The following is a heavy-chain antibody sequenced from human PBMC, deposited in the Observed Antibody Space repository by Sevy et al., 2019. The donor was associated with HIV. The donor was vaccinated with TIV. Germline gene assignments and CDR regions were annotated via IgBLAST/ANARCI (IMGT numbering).Heavy chain of an antibody. V-gene: IGHV3-7*01. CDR1: GFTFSSYW. D-gene: IGHD2-2*03. J-gene: IGHJ6*02. CDR3: ARDDGDCSSTSCYVYYYGMDV. CDR2: INRDGSTK. Sequence: GGSLRLSCAASGFTFSSYWMTWVRQAPGKGLEWVANINRDGSTKNYVDSVKGRFTISRDNAKNSLYLQMNSLRDEDTAVYYCARDDGDCSSTSCYVYYYGMDVWGQGTTVTVSS.